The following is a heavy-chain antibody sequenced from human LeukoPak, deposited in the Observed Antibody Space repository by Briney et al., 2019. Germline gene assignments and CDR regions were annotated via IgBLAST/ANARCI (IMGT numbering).Heavy chain of an antibody. CDR1: GFTFSSYA. J-gene: IGHJ6*02. V-gene: IGHV3-33*08. D-gene: IGHD5-24*01. Sequence: GGSLRLSCAASGFTFSSYAMSWVRQAPGKGLEWVAVIWYDGSNKYYADSVKGRFTISRDNSKNTLYLQMNSLRAEDTAVYYCARVPRDGYNYYYYYGMDVWGQGTTVTVSS. CDR3: ARVPRDGYNYYYYYGMDV. CDR2: IWYDGSNK.